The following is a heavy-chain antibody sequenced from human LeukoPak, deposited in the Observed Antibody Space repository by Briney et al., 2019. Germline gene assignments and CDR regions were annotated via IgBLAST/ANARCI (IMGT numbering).Heavy chain of an antibody. CDR2: INHSGST. J-gene: IGHJ3*02. CDR1: GGSFSGYY. D-gene: IGHD3-10*01. Sequence: SETLSLTCAVYGGSFSGYYWSWIRQPPGKGLEWIGEINHSGSTNYNPSLKSRVTISVDTSKNQFSLKLSSVTAADTAAYYCATGAERFRDAFDIWGQGTMVTVSS. V-gene: IGHV4-34*01. CDR3: ATGAERFRDAFDI.